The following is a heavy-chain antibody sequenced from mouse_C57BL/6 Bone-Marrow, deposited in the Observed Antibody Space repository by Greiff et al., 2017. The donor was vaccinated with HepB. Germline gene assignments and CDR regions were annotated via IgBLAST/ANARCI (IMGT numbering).Heavy chain of an antibody. CDR2: IYPRSGNT. Sequence: VKLQESGAELARPGASVKLSCKASGYTFTSYGISWVKQRTGQGLEWIGEIYPRSGNTYYNEKFKGKATLTADKSSSTAYMELRSLTSEDSAVYFCARGSYYSNPRYWGQGTTLTVSS. CDR1: GYTFTSYG. V-gene: IGHV1-81*01. CDR3: ARGSYYSNPRY. D-gene: IGHD2-5*01. J-gene: IGHJ2*01.